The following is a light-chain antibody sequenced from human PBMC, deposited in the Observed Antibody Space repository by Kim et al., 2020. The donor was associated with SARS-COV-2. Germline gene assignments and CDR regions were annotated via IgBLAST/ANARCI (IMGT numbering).Light chain of an antibody. CDR2: GKT. CDR1: GRRGDY. CDR3: NSRNSNDNVV. V-gene: IGLV3-19*01. J-gene: IGLJ2*01. Sequence: ALGHTIRITCHGGGRRGDYANWQQQKPGQAPILVIYGKTNRPAGIPDRCSGSSSGNTASLTITGTQAGDEADYYCNSRNSNDNVVFGGGTKLTVL.